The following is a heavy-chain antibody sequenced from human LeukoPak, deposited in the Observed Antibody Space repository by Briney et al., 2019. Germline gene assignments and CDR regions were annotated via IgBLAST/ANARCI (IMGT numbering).Heavy chain of an antibody. CDR3: ARDRGYSYAKKSSEYFYMDV. J-gene: IGHJ6*03. D-gene: IGHD5-18*01. V-gene: IGHV1-69*13. CDR2: IIAMFGAA. Sequence: ASVSVSCKASGGTFSRYAISWVREARGQGLEGMGGIIAMFGAANYAQTLQGRVNIKGEEFTTRAYREVSSVRCEERAVYEGARDRGYSYAKKSSEYFYMDVWGKGTTVTISS. CDR1: GGTFSRYA.